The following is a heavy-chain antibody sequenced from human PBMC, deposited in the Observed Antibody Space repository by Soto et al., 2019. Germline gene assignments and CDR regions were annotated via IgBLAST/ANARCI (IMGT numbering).Heavy chain of an antibody. CDR1: GYTFTGYY. V-gene: IGHV1-2*02. J-gene: IGHJ4*02. Sequence: ASVKVSCKASGYTFTGYYMHWVRQAPGQGLEWMGWINPNSGGTNYAQKFQGRVTMTRDTSISTAYMELSRLRSDDTAVYYCASEGYCSSTSCPLVYPHGGVDFDYWGQGTLVTVSS. CDR2: INPNSGGT. CDR3: ASEGYCSSTSCPLVYPHGGVDFDY. D-gene: IGHD2-2*01.